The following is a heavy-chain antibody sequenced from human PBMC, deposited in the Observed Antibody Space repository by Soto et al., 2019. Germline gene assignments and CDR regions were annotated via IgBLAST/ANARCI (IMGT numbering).Heavy chain of an antibody. CDR1: GYTFTSYY. CDR3: ARPGYCSGGSCFQFDY. Sequence: ASVKVSCKASGYTFTSYYMHWVRQAPGQGLEWMGIINPSGGSTSYAQKFQGRVTMTRDTSTSTVYMELSSLRSEDTAVYYCARPGYCSGGSCFQFDYWGKGTLVTVSS. D-gene: IGHD2-15*01. CDR2: INPSGGST. V-gene: IGHV1-46*03. J-gene: IGHJ4*02.